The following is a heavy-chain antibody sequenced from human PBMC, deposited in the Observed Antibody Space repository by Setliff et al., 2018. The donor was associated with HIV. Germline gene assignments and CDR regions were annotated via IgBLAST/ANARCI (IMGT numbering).Heavy chain of an antibody. Sequence: ASVKVSCKASGYTFTSYDISWVRQAPGQGLEWMGWISAYNGNTNYAQKLQGRVTMTTGTSTSTAYMELRSLGSDDTAVYYCAREIGDYYDSSGYYPPTDYYYGMDVWGQGTTVTVSS. CDR3: AREIGDYYDSSGYYPPTDYYYGMDV. J-gene: IGHJ6*02. CDR1: GYTFTSYD. V-gene: IGHV1-18*01. CDR2: ISAYNGNT. D-gene: IGHD3-22*01.